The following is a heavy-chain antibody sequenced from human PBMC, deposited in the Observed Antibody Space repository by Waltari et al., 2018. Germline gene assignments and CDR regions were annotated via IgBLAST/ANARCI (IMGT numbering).Heavy chain of an antibody. CDR1: GYTFTTYW. D-gene: IGHD3-22*01. CDR2: IVPGDSDP. Sequence: EVQLVQSGAEVKKPGESLKISCRGSGYTFTTYWIAWVRQTPGKGLAGMGVIVPGDSDPRYGPACQGQVSSSVDKSISTAYLQWSSLKASDSAMYYCARRRAEWELLYYFDSWGQGTLVTVSS. CDR3: ARRRAEWELLYYFDS. V-gene: IGHV5-51*01. J-gene: IGHJ4*02.